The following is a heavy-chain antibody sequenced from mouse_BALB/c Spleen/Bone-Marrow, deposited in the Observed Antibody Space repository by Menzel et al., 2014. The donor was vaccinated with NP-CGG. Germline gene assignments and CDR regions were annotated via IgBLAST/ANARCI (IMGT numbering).Heavy chain of an antibody. J-gene: IGHJ2*01. CDR3: VRSPRNYFDY. CDR1: GFNIKDYY. Sequence: VQLQQSEAELVRPGALVKLSCKASGFNIKDYYMHWVKQRPEQGLEWIGWIDPENGNTKYDPKFQGKASITADTSSNTAYLQLSSLTSEDTAVYYCVRSPRNYFDYWGQGTTLTVSS. V-gene: IGHV14-1*02. CDR2: IDPENGNT.